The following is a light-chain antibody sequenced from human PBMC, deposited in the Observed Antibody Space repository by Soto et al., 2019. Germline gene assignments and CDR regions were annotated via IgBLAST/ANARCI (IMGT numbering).Light chain of an antibody. V-gene: IGLV2-11*01. CDR2: DVS. Sequence: QYVLTQPRSVSGSPGQSVTISCTGTSSDVGDYNYVSWYQQHPGKAPKLMIYDVSKWPSGVPDRFSGSKSGNTASLTISGLQAEDEADYYCCSYAGSYTYVFGTGTKVTVL. CDR1: SSDVGDYNY. J-gene: IGLJ1*01. CDR3: CSYAGSYTYV.